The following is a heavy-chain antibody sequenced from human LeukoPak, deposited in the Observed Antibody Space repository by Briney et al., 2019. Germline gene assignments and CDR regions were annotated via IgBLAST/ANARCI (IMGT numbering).Heavy chain of an antibody. CDR1: GGSISSGGYY. Sequence: TSQTLSLTCTVSGGSISSGGYYWSWIRQHPGKGLEWIGYIYYSGSTYYNPSLKSRLTISVDTSKNQFSLKLSSVTAADTAVYYCARDINRASSGYYFDYWGQGTLVTVSS. D-gene: IGHD3-22*01. V-gene: IGHV4-31*03. J-gene: IGHJ4*02. CDR3: ARDINRASSGYYFDY. CDR2: IYYSGST.